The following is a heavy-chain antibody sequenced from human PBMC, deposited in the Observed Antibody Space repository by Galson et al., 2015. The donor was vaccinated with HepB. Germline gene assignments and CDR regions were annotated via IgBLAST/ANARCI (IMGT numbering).Heavy chain of an antibody. J-gene: IGHJ5*02. CDR3: ARDGSTSFSNWFDP. CDR2: ISSSSSYI. D-gene: IGHD2-2*01. CDR1: GFTFSSYS. V-gene: IGHV3-21*01. Sequence: SLRLSCAASGFTFSSYSMNWVRQAPGKGLEWVSSISSSSSYIYYADSVKGRFTISRDNAKNSLYLQMNSLRAEDTAVYYCARDGSTSFSNWFDPWGQGTLVTVSS.